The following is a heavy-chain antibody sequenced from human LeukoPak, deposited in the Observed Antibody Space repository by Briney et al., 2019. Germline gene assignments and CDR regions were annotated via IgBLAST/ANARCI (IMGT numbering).Heavy chain of an antibody. CDR1: GDSMSGFY. J-gene: IGHJ5*02. CDR3: ARYTPSGGYAASFHDP. CDR2: IHYTGST. V-gene: IGHV4-59*08. D-gene: IGHD3-22*01. Sequence: SETLSLTCTVSGDSMSGFYWSWIRQPPGKGLEWIGFIHYTGSTNSNASLKSRVTISIDTSKNQFSLRLSSVTAADTAVYYCARYTPSGGYAASFHDPWGQGTLVTVSS.